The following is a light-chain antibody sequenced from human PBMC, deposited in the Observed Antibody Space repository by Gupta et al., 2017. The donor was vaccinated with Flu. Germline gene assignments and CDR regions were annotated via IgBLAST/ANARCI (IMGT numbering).Light chain of an antibody. Sequence: PATLSGSPGERATLSCRASQSISSNLAWYQQTPGQAPRLLISGASTRASDIPARFSGSGSGTDFTLTISSLQSEDFAVYYCQQYNNWPRTFGQGTKVEIK. J-gene: IGKJ1*01. CDR2: GAS. CDR3: QQYNNWPRT. CDR1: QSISSN. V-gene: IGKV3-15*01.